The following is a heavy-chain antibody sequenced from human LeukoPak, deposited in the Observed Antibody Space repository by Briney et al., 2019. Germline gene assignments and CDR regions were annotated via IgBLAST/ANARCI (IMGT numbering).Heavy chain of an antibody. Sequence: SETLSLTCTVSGGSISSSSYYWGWIRQPPGKGLEWIGRIYYSGSTYYNPSLKSRVTISVDTSKNQFSLKLSSVTAADTAVYYCARDGSYYDSSGYGGAFDIWGQGTMVTVSS. CDR2: IYYSGST. V-gene: IGHV4-39*07. J-gene: IGHJ3*02. CDR1: GGSISSSSYY. D-gene: IGHD3-22*01. CDR3: ARDGSYYDSSGYGGAFDI.